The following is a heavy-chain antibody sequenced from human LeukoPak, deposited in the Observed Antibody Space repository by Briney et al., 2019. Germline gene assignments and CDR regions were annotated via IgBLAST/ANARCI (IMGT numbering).Heavy chain of an antibody. CDR3: ASHYSSGSYRYTGSFDS. CDR2: INHSGTT. V-gene: IGHV4-34*01. D-gene: IGHD3-16*02. Sequence: SETLSLTCAVYGGSFSDYYWSWIRQPPGKGLEWLGEINHSGTTNYSPSLKSRVSISVDTSKNQFSLKLNPVTAADAAMYYCASHYSSGSYRYTGSFDSWGQGMLVNVSS. J-gene: IGHJ4*02. CDR1: GGSFSDYY.